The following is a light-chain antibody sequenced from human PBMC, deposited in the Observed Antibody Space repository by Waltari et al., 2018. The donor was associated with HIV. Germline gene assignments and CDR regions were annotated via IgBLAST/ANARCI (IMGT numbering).Light chain of an antibody. CDR3: QQRSIWPPLT. CDR2: DAT. Sequence: EFVLTQSPATLSLSPGERATLSCRASQSISSYLAWYQQKSGQPPRLLIYDATNRANGVPARFSGSGSGTDYTLTISSLEPEDCAVYFCQQRSIWPPLTFGGGTKVEMK. V-gene: IGKV3-11*01. J-gene: IGKJ4*01. CDR1: QSISSY.